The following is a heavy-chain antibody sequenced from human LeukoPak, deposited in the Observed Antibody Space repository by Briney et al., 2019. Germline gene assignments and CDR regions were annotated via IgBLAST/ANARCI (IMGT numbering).Heavy chain of an antibody. CDR1: GGSISPYY. CDR3: ARGTPDGGTYYPFDY. Sequence: PSETLSLICTVSGGSISPYYWSWIRQPPGKGLEWIAYIYYSGSANYNPSLKSRVTISVDTSKNQFSLKLNSVTAADTAVYYCARGTPDGGTYYPFDYWGQGALVTVSS. D-gene: IGHD1-26*01. CDR2: IYYSGSA. V-gene: IGHV4-59*08. J-gene: IGHJ4*02.